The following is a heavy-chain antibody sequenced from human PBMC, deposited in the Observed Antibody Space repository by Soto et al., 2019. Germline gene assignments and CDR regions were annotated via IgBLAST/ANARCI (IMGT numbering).Heavy chain of an antibody. J-gene: IGHJ5*02. CDR2: INAGNGNT. Sequence: QVQLVQSGAEVKKPGASVKVSCKASGYTFTSYAMHWVRQAPGQRLEWMGWINAGNGNTKYSQKFQGRVTITRDTSASTAYMELSSLRSEDTAVYYCARVYGDCSSTSCYIGWFDPWGQGTLVTVSS. CDR3: ARVYGDCSSTSCYIGWFDP. V-gene: IGHV1-3*01. CDR1: GYTFTSYA. D-gene: IGHD2-2*02.